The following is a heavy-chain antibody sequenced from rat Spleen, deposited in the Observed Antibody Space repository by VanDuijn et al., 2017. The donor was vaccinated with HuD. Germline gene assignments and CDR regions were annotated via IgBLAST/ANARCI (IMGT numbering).Heavy chain of an antibody. D-gene: IGHD1-6*01. CDR1: GFTFNNYW. CDR3: ARRHYVYTDYFDY. Sequence: EVQLVESGGGLVQPGRSLKLSCVASGFTFNNYWMTWVRQAPTKGLEWVTTISYGDSSGHSSTYYRDSVKGRFTISRDNAKSTLSLQMDSLRSEDTATYYCARRHYVYTDYFDYWGQGVMVTVSS. CDR2: ISYGDSSGHSST. V-gene: IGHV5-29*01. J-gene: IGHJ2*01.